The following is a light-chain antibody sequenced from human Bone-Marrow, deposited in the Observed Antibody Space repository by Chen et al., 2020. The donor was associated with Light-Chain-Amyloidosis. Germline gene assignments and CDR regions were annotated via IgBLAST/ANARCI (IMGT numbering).Light chain of an antibody. CDR1: QTISSNY. CDR2: GSS. J-gene: IGKJ4*01. CDR3: QQYGTSPLT. Sequence: EIVLTQSPVSQSLSPGDGANLPCRASQTISSNYLTWYQQKFGQAPRLLIYGSSSRATGIPDRFTGSGSGTDFTLTINRLEPEDFAMYYCQQYGTSPLTFGGGTKVEIK. V-gene: IGKV3-20*01.